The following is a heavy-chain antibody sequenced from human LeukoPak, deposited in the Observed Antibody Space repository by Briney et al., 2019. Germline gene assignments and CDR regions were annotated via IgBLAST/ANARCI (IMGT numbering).Heavy chain of an antibody. D-gene: IGHD2-15*01. CDR1: GYTFTGYY. Sequence: ASVKVSCKASGYTFTGYYMHWVRQAPGQGLEWMGWINPNSGGTNYAQKFQGRVTMTRDTSISTAYMELSRLRSDDTAVYYCAREPRNCRIRGKDWFDPWGQGTLVTVSS. J-gene: IGHJ5*02. CDR3: AREPRNCRIRGKDWFDP. V-gene: IGHV1-2*02. CDR2: INPNSGGT.